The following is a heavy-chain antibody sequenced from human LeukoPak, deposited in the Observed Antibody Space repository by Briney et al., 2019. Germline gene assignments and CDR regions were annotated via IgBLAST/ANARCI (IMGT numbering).Heavy chain of an antibody. CDR2: MNPDSGNT. Sequence: GASVKVSCKASGYTFTSYDINWVRQATGQGLEWMGWMNPDSGNTGYAQKFQGRVTMTRNTSISTAYMELSSLRSEDTAVYYCARGNDFWNSPLDYWGQGTLVTVSS. J-gene: IGHJ4*02. V-gene: IGHV1-8*01. CDR3: ARGNDFWNSPLDY. CDR1: GYTFTSYD. D-gene: IGHD3-3*01.